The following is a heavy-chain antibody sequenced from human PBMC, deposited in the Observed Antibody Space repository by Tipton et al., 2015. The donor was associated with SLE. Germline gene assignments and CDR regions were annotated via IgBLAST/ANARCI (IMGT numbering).Heavy chain of an antibody. CDR1: GGSISSSSYY. V-gene: IGHV4-39*07. Sequence: TLSLTCTVSGGSISSSSYYWGWIRQPPGKGLEWIGSVYHSGSTYYNPSLKSRVTISVDTSKNQFSLRLSSVTAADTAVYYCAREGYCSGGTCYGDSAFDIWGQGTMVTVSS. D-gene: IGHD2-15*01. CDR2: VYHSGST. J-gene: IGHJ3*02. CDR3: AREGYCSGGTCYGDSAFDI.